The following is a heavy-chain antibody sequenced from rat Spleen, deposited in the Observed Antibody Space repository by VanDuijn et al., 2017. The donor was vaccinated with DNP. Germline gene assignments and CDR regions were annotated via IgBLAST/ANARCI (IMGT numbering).Heavy chain of an antibody. D-gene: IGHD1-4*01. CDR3: ARWPGYNPPYAMDA. Sequence: EVQLQESGPGLVKPSQSLSLTCSVTGYSITSNYWGWIRKLPGNKMEWIGYINYSGNTGYNPSLKSRISITRDTSKNQFFLQLHSVTTEDTATYYCARWPGYNPPYAMDAWGQGTSVTVSS. CDR1: GYSITSNY. CDR2: INYSGNT. J-gene: IGHJ4*01. V-gene: IGHV3-1*01.